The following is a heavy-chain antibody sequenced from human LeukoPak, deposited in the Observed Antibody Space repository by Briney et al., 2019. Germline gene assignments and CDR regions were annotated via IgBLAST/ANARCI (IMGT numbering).Heavy chain of an antibody. Sequence: SETLSLTCTVSGGSISNYLWSWIRQPPGKGLEWIGHISYSGSTKYNPSLKTRVTMSIDTSKRQSSLNLPSVTAADTAVYYCARDPPDYGDYLSPGYWGQGTLVTVSS. D-gene: IGHD4-17*01. V-gene: IGHV4-59*12. CDR3: ARDPPDYGDYLSPGY. CDR2: ISYSGST. CDR1: GGSISNYL. J-gene: IGHJ4*02.